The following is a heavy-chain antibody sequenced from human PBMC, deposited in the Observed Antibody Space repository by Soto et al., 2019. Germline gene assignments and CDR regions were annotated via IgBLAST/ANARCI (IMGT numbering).Heavy chain of an antibody. V-gene: IGHV5-51*01. Sequence: GESLKISCEASGYSFSTNWIGWVRQMPGKGLEWMGIIYPGDSDTRYSPAFQGQVTISADKSTRTAFLQWTSLKASDTAMYYCASGLGYYFNFWGQVTLVTVSS. CDR1: GYSFSTNW. D-gene: IGHD3-9*01. CDR2: IYPGDSDT. CDR3: ASGLGYYFNF. J-gene: IGHJ4*02.